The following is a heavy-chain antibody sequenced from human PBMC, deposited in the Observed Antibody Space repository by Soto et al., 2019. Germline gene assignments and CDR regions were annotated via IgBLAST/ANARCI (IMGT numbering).Heavy chain of an antibody. CDR3: ARVEHEGYSYGSIP. V-gene: IGHV1-18*01. J-gene: IGHJ5*02. CDR1: GYTFPCYG. D-gene: IGHD5-18*01. CDR2: ISAYNGNT. Sequence: ASVKVSCEASGYTFPCYGISRVRQAPGQGLEGMGWISAYNGNTNYAQKLQGRVTMTTDTSTSTAYMELRSLRSDDTAVYYCARVEHEGYSYGSIPWGQGTLVTVSS.